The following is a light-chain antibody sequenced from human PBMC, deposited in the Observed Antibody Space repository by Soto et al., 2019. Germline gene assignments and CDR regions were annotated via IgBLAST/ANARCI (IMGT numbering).Light chain of an antibody. V-gene: IGKV3-11*01. CDR2: GAS. CDR1: QSIGSY. J-gene: IGKJ1*01. CDR3: QQYKSYWT. Sequence: EDVLTQSPATLSLSPGEGATLSCRASQSIGSYLALYQHKPGQAPRLLIYGASKSATCIPDRFSASCSGTDFPLTISRLEPDDFASYYCQQYKSYWTFGQGTKV.